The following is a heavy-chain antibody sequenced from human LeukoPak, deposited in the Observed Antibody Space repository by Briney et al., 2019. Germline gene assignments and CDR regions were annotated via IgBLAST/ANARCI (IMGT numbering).Heavy chain of an antibody. CDR3: ARQARGYSYGH. V-gene: IGHV5-51*01. J-gene: IGHJ4*02. Sequence: KPGESLKISCQGSGYSFPNYWIAWVRQMPGKGLEWMGVIFPGDSDIRYSPSFQGKVTISADKSIDTAYLQWSSLKASDSAMYYCARQARGYSYGHWGQGTLVTVSA. CDR1: GYSFPNYW. CDR2: IFPGDSDI. D-gene: IGHD5-18*01.